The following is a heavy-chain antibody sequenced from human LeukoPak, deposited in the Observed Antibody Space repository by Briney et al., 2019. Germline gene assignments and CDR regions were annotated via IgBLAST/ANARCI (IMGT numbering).Heavy chain of an antibody. J-gene: IGHJ4*02. CDR1: GYTFTSYG. CDR3: AREGIVATRPRRYFDY. V-gene: IGHV1-18*04. CDR2: ISAYNGNT. Sequence: GASVKVSCKASGYTFTSYGISWVRQAPGQGLEWMGWISAYNGNTNYAQKLQSRVTMTTDTSTSTAYMELRSLRSDDTAVYCCAREGIVATRPRRYFDYWGQGTLVTVSS. D-gene: IGHD5-12*01.